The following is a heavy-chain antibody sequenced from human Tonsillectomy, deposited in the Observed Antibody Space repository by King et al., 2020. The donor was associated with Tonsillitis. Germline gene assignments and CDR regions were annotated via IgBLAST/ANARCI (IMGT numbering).Heavy chain of an antibody. CDR3: ASGIYYDFWSGYLRDFDY. V-gene: IGHV3-7*02. Sequence: VQLVESGGGLVQPGGSLRLSCAASGFTFSNYWMSWVRQAPGKGLEWVANIKQDGSEKYYVDSVKGRFTISRDNAKNSLYLQMNSLRAEDTAVYYCASGIYYDFWSGYLRDFDYWGQGTLVTVSS. CDR2: IKQDGSEK. D-gene: IGHD3-3*01. J-gene: IGHJ4*02. CDR1: GFTFSNYW.